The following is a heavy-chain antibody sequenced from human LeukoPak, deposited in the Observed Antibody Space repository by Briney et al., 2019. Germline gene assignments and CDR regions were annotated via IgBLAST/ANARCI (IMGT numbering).Heavy chain of an antibody. V-gene: IGHV3-23*01. CDR2: ICAGDHST. Sequence: GGSLRLSCTASGFTFSSYAMLWVRQAPGKGLELVSTICAGDHSTYYADSVKGRFTISRDNSKHTLFLQMNSLRAEDTAVYFCARDPNGDYIGAFDMWGPGTMVTVSS. D-gene: IGHD4-17*01. J-gene: IGHJ3*02. CDR3: ARDPNGDYIGAFDM. CDR1: GFTFSSYA.